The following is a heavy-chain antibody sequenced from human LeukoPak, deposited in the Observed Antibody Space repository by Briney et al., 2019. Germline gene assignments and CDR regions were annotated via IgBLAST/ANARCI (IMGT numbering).Heavy chain of an antibody. J-gene: IGHJ4*02. CDR3: ARVGTGILTGSLDY. V-gene: IGHV1-2*02. CDR1: GYTFTDYY. CDR2: INPNSGGT. Sequence: ASVKVSCMASGYTFTDYYIHWVRQAPGQGLAWMGWINPNSGGTNYVQKLQGRVTMTSDTSISTAYMELSRLRSDDTAVYYCARVGTGILTGSLDYWGQGTLVTVSS. D-gene: IGHD3-9*01.